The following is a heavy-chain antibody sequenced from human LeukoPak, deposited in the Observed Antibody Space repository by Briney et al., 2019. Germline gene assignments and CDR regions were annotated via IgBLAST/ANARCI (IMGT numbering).Heavy chain of an antibody. CDR1: GYTFTNYG. Sequence: ASVKVSCKASGYTFTNYGINWVRQATGQGLEWMGWMNPNSGDTALAQKFQGRITMTRSTSINTAYMELSSLRPEDTAVYFCARGLGSYDSSELTWPMISFWGQGTLVTVSS. V-gene: IGHV1-8*01. J-gene: IGHJ4*02. D-gene: IGHD3-22*01. CDR2: MNPNSGDT. CDR3: ARGLGSYDSSELTWPMISF.